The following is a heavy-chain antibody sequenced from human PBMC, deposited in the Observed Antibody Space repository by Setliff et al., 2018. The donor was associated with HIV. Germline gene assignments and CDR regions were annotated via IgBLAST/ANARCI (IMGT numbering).Heavy chain of an antibody. CDR3: ARDVKLAYCSGGSCPRAYFSGLDV. J-gene: IGHJ6*02. CDR2: IIPILGTT. D-gene: IGHD2-15*01. V-gene: IGHV1-69*13. CDR1: GGTFSSYA. Sequence: SVKVSCKASGGTFSSYAISWVRQAPGQGLEWMGGIIPILGTTNYAQKFQGRVTITADESTSTAYMELSSLRSEDTAVYYCARDVKLAYCSGGSCPRAYFSGLDVWGQGTTVTVSS.